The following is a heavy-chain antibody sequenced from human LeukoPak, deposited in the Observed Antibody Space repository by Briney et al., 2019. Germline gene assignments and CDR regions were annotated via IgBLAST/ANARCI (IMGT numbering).Heavy chain of an antibody. V-gene: IGHV3-53*01. CDR1: GFTFSSYA. CDR3: ARAVVVPARYYFDY. CDR2: IYSGGST. Sequence: GGSLRLSCAASGFTFSSYAMSWVRQAPGKGLEWVSVIYSGGSTYYADSVKGRFTISRDNSKNTLYLQMNSLRAEDTAVYYCARAVVVPARYYFDYWGQGTLVTVSS. D-gene: IGHD2-2*01. J-gene: IGHJ4*02.